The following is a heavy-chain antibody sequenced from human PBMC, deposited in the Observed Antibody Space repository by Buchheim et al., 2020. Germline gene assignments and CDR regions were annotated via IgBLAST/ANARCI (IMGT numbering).Heavy chain of an antibody. CDR1: GGSFSDYY. J-gene: IGHJ6*02. Sequence: QVQLQQWGAGLLKPSETLSLTCAVYGGSFSDYYWTWIRQPPGKGLEWIGEINHSGSTNYNPSLKSRVTISVDMSKNQFSLKLSSVTAADTAVYYCARATSAYGMDVWGQGTT. D-gene: IGHD3-3*01. CDR3: ARATSAYGMDV. CDR2: INHSGST. V-gene: IGHV4-34*01.